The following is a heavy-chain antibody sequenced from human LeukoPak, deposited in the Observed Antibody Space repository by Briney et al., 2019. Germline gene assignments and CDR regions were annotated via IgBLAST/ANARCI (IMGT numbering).Heavy chain of an antibody. CDR2: IKEDGGEA. J-gene: IGHJ6*03. V-gene: IGHV3-7*01. D-gene: IGHD2-2*01. CDR3: ATRKCSISACRASSYRCMDD. CDR1: GFTFSSYW. Sequence: GGSLRLSCETSGFTFSSYWMTWVRQAPGKGLEWVANIKEDGGEAYYVGSVKGRFTVSRDNAKNSLYLQMNSLRVEDTAIYYCATRKCSISACRASSYRCMDDWGKGTTVTVSS.